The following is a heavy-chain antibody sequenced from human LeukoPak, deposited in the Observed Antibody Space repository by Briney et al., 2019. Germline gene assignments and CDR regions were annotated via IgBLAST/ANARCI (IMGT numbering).Heavy chain of an antibody. D-gene: IGHD5-12*01. V-gene: IGHV1-18*04. Sequence: EASVKVSCKASGYTFIGYFMHWVRQAPGQGLEWMGWISAYNGNTNYAQKLQGRVTMTTDTSTSTAYMELRSLRSDDTAVYYCARGGVDIVATRRGDWFDPWGQGTLVTVSS. CDR3: ARGGVDIVATRRGDWFDP. CDR2: ISAYNGNT. J-gene: IGHJ5*02. CDR1: GYTFIGYF.